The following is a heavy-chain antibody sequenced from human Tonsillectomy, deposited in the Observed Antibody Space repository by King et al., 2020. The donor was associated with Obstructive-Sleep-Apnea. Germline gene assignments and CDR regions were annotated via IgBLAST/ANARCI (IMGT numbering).Heavy chain of an antibody. J-gene: IGHJ4*02. Sequence: VQLVESGGGVVQSGGSLRLSCAVSGFTFSSYGMHWVRQAPGEGLEWVAFIPYDGSNKYYADSVKGRFTIFRDNSKNTLYLQMNSLRVEDTAVYYCAKDPRDSGYDGEWYYFDYWGQGTLVTVSS. D-gene: IGHD5-12*01. V-gene: IGHV3-30*02. CDR3: AKDPRDSGYDGEWYYFDY. CDR1: GFTFSSYG. CDR2: IPYDGSNK.